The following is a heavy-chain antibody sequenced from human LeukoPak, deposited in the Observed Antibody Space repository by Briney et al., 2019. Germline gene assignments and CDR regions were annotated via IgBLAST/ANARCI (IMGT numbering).Heavy chain of an antibody. CDR2: IYSGGST. CDR3: ARDPIYCSGGSCYSDAFDI. J-gene: IGHJ3*02. D-gene: IGHD2-15*01. V-gene: IGHV3-66*01. Sequence: PGGSLRLSCAASGFTFSSYAMSWVRQAPGKGLEWVSVIYSGGSTYYADSVKGRFTISRDNSKNTLYLQMNSLRAEDTAVYYCARDPIYCSGGSCYSDAFDIWGQGTMVTVSS. CDR1: GFTFSSYA.